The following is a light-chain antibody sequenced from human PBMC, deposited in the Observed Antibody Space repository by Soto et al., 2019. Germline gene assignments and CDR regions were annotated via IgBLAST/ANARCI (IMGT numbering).Light chain of an antibody. Sequence: DIQITQSPSTLSASVGDRVTITCRASQSIDKYLNWYQQKPGKGPDLLIYAASNLRTGVPSRFSGSGSGTEFTLTISSLQPDDFATYYCQHYNSYSEAFGQGTKVDIK. CDR3: QHYNSYSEA. V-gene: IGKV1-5*01. J-gene: IGKJ1*01. CDR2: AAS. CDR1: QSIDKY.